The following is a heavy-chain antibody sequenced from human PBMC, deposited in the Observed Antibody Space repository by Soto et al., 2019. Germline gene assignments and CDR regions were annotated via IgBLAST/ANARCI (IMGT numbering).Heavy chain of an antibody. V-gene: IGHV1-69*01. J-gene: IGHJ6*02. CDR1: GGTFSSYA. Sequence: QVQLVQSGAEVKKPGSSVKVSCKASGGTFSSYAISWVRQAPGQGLEWMGGIIPVFCTANYAQEFQGRVTITADESTSTAYRELSSLRSDDTAVYYCARYYDSCVNPYYYYGMDVWGQGTTGTVSS. CDR3: ARYYDSCVNPYYYYGMDV. CDR2: IIPVFCTA. D-gene: IGHD3-22*01.